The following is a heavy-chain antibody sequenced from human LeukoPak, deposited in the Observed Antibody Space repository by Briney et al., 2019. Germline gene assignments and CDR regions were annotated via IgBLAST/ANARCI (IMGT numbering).Heavy chain of an antibody. CDR1: GFTFSTSW. D-gene: IGHD6-6*01. V-gene: IGHV3-74*01. CDR3: RYGSSSGDY. CDR2: INGDGSIT. Sequence: GGSLRLSCAASGFTFSTSWMNWVRQAPGKGPVWVSRINGDGSITTYADSVKGRFTISRDNAKNALSLQMNSLRAEDTAVYYCRYGSSSGDYWGQGTLVTVSS. J-gene: IGHJ4*02.